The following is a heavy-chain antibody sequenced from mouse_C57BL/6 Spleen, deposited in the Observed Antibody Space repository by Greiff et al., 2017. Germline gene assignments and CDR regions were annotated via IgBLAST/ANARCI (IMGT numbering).Heavy chain of an antibody. CDR1: GFNIKDYY. CDR3: ARGYYYGSSPYYYAMDY. Sequence: EVQPQQSGAELVKPGASVKLSCTASGFNIKDYYMHWVKQRTEQGLEWIGRIDPEDGETKYAPKFQGKATITADTSSNTDYLQLSSLTSEDTAVYYCARGYYYGSSPYYYAMDYWGQGTSVTVSS. CDR2: IDPEDGET. V-gene: IGHV14-2*01. J-gene: IGHJ4*01. D-gene: IGHD1-1*01.